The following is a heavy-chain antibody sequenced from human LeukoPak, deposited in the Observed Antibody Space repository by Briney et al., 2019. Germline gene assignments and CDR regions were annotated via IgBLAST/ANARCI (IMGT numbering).Heavy chain of an antibody. D-gene: IGHD3-3*01. V-gene: IGHV1-69*13. CDR3: ASALFGVGALDAFDI. CDR1: GGTFSSYA. Sequence: ASVKVSCKASGGTFSSYAISWVRQAPGQGLKWMGGIIPIFGTANYAQKFQGRVTITADESTSTAYMELSSLRSEDTAVYYCASALFGVGALDAFDIWGQGTMVTVSS. J-gene: IGHJ3*02. CDR2: IIPIFGTA.